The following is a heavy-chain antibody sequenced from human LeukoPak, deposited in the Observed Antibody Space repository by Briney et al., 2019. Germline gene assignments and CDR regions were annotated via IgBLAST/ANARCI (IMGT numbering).Heavy chain of an antibody. Sequence: GESLKISCKGSGYSFTSYWIGWVRQMPGKGLEWMGIIYPGDSDTRYSPSFQGQVTISADKSISTAYLQWSSLEASDTAMYYCARQHALGPNIGDYVDYWGQGTLVTVSS. D-gene: IGHD2/OR15-2a*01. CDR1: GYSFTSYW. CDR3: ARQHALGPNIGDYVDY. J-gene: IGHJ4*02. V-gene: IGHV5-51*01. CDR2: IYPGDSDT.